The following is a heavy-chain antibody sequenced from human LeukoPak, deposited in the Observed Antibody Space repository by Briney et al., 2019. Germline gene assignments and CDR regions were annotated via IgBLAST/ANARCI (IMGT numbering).Heavy chain of an antibody. CDR3: ARIRRTTVVTAGAFDI. Sequence: SGPSLVKPTQTLTLTCTFAGFSLSTSGMYGSWIRQPPGKALEWLARIDWDDDKYYSTSQKTSLTISKDTSKNQVVLTMTNMDPLDTATYYCARIRRTTVVTAGAFDIWGQGTMVPVFS. V-gene: IGHV2-70*11. D-gene: IGHD4-23*01. CDR2: IDWDDDK. J-gene: IGHJ3*02. CDR1: GFSLSTSGMY.